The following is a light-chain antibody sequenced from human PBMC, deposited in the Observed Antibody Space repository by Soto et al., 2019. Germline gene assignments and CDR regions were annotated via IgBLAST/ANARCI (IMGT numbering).Light chain of an antibody. CDR3: QQYGSSPQT. CDR2: DAS. V-gene: IGKV3-20*01. J-gene: IGKJ1*01. Sequence: EIVLTQSPRTLSLSPGERATLSCRASQSVSANYLTWYQHKPGQGPGLLIYDASTRATGIPDRVSGSGSGTDFTLTISSLEPEDFAVYYCQQYGSSPQTFGQGTKVEIK. CDR1: QSVSANY.